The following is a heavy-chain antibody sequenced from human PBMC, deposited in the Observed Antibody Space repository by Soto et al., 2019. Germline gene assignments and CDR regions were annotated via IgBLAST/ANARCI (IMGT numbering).Heavy chain of an antibody. CDR2: IYWDDDK. D-gene: IGHD1-7*01. V-gene: IGHV2-5*02. J-gene: IGHJ3*02. CDR3: AHTSDWNYDRADAFDI. CDR1: GFSLSTSGVG. Sequence: QITLKESGPTLVKPTQTLTLTCTFSGFSLSTSGVGVGWIRQPPGKALEWLALIYWDDDKRYSPSLKSRLTITKDTSKNQVVLTMTTMDPVDTATYYCAHTSDWNYDRADAFDIWGQGTMVTVSS.